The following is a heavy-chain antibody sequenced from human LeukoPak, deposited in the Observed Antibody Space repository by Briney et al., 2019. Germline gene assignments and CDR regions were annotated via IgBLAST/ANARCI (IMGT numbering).Heavy chain of an antibody. V-gene: IGHV4-30-4*01. D-gene: IGHD5-12*01. Sequence: PSETLSLTCAVSGDSIDSIDWWSWIRQPPGKGLEWIGYISSSGTTYYNPSLRSRITISVDSSKSQFSLNLSSVTASDTAVYYCAGVGNGGYGGFDYWGQGTLVTVSS. CDR2: ISSSGTT. CDR3: AGVGNGGYGGFDY. J-gene: IGHJ4*02. CDR1: GDSIDSIDW.